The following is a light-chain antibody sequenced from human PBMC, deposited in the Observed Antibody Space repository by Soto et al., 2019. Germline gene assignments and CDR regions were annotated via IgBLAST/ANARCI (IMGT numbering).Light chain of an antibody. CDR2: AAS. J-gene: IGKJ1*01. CDR1: QSVTSTH. CDR3: QQYGSSPWT. V-gene: IGKV3-20*01. Sequence: EIVLTQSPGTLSLSPGERATLSCRASQSVTSTHLAWYQQKPGQAPRLLIYAASSRATGIPDRFSGSGSGTGFTLTISRLEPEDFEVYYCQQYGSSPWTFGQGTKVEIK.